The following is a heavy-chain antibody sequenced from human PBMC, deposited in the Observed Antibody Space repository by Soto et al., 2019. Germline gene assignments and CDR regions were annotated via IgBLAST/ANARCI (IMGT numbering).Heavy chain of an antibody. J-gene: IGHJ4*02. Sequence: QVQLQESGPGLVKPSETLSLTCSVSGGSISNHYWSWIRQPPGKGLEWIGYIYYNGNTNYNPSLKSRVTRSVDTSRNQISLKLTTVTPADTAVYYCTRANWYSEYWGQGTLVTVSS. V-gene: IGHV4-59*11. CDR1: GGSISNHY. CDR2: IYYNGNT. D-gene: IGHD7-27*01. CDR3: TRANWYSEY.